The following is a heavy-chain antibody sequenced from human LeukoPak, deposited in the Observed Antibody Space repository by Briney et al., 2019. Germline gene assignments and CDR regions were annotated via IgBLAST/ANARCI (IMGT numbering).Heavy chain of an antibody. CDR2: ISSNSSYI. CDR3: ARDQGVWPAYSSSWYSLGYLDY. V-gene: IGHV3-21*01. Sequence: PGGSLRLSCAASGFTFSSYSMNWVRQAPGKGLEWVSSISSNSSYIYYADSVKGRFTISRDNAKNSLYLQMNSLRAEDTAVYYCARDQGVWPAYSSSWYSLGYLDYWGQGTLVTVSS. D-gene: IGHD6-13*01. CDR1: GFTFSSYS. J-gene: IGHJ4*02.